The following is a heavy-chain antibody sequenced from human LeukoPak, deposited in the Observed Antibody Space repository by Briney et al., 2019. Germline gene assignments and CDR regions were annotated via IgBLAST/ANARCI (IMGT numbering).Heavy chain of an antibody. CDR1: ELTLSNYR. CDR3: VRLRGGYNYALGPFDF. V-gene: IGHV3-21*01. D-gene: IGHD5-18*01. Sequence: PVWSLSLSRAASELTLSNYRINGVGQAAGKGRKWVSSIGRFPSYIYYADSVKGRFTISRDNAKNSLCLQMNSLRAEDTAVYYCVRLRGGYNYALGPFDFWGQGTLVTVSS. J-gene: IGHJ4*02. CDR2: IGRFPSYI.